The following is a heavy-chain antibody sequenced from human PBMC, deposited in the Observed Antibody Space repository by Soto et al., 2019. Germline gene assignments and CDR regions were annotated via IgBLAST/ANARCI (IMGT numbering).Heavy chain of an antibody. CDR1: GFTFSSYW. CDR3: ARTYYDFWSGYPVVGGSNFDY. J-gene: IGHJ4*02. Sequence: EVQLVESGGGLVQPGGSLRLSCAASGFTFSSYWMSWVRQAPGKGLEWVANIKQDGSEKYYVDSVKGRFTISRDNAKNSLYLQMNSLRAEDTAVYYCARTYYDFWSGYPVVGGSNFDYWGQGTLVTVSS. D-gene: IGHD3-3*01. V-gene: IGHV3-7*05. CDR2: IKQDGSEK.